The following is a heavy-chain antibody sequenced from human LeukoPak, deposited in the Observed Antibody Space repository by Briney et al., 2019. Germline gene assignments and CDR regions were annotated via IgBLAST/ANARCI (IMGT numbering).Heavy chain of an antibody. CDR3: ARPYYDSSGWDYMDV. V-gene: IGHV1-46*01. Sequence: GASVKVSCKASGYIFTSYFMHWVRQAPGQGLEWMGLINPSGGSTRYAQKFQGRVTMTRDMSTSTVYMELSSLRSEDTAVYYCARPYYDSSGWDYMDVWGKGTTVTISS. J-gene: IGHJ6*03. D-gene: IGHD3-22*01. CDR1: GYIFTSYF. CDR2: INPSGGST.